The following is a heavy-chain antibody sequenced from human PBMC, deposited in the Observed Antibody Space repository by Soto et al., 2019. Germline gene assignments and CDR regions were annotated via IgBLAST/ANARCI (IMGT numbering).Heavy chain of an antibody. D-gene: IGHD5-12*01. CDR3: ATMPGYSGSNWFDP. CDR1: GGSISSYY. Sequence: SGTLSLTCTVSGGSISSYYWSWIRQPPGKGLEWIGYIYYSGSTNYNPSLKSRVTISVDTSKNQFSLKLSSVTAADTAVYYCATMPGYSGSNWFDPWGQGPLVPVS. CDR2: IYYSGST. V-gene: IGHV4-59*01. J-gene: IGHJ5*02.